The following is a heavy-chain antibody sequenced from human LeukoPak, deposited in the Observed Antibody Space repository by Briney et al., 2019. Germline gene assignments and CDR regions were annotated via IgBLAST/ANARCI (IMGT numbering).Heavy chain of an antibody. CDR3: AIMHPYYDGNGYWVQ. V-gene: IGHV3-23*01. CDR1: GFTFSSYA. D-gene: IGHD3-22*01. CDR2: INTSGGST. J-gene: IGHJ4*02. Sequence: GESLRLSCAASGFTFSSYAMSWVRQAPGKGLEWVSGINTSGGSTAYADSVKGRFTISRDNPRNTLYMQMNSLRAEDTALYYCAIMHPYYDGNGYWVQWGQGTLVTVSS.